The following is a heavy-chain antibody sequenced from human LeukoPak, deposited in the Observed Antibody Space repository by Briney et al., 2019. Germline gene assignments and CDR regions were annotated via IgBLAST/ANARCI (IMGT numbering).Heavy chain of an antibody. V-gene: IGHV1-69*05. D-gene: IGHD2-2*01. CDR3: ARVSCSSTSCSPGYYYYMDV. CDR1: GGTFSSYA. CDR2: IIPIFGTA. Sequence: ASVKVSCKASGGTFSSYAISWVRQAPGQGLEWMGGIIPIFGTANYAQKFQGRVTITTDESTSTAYMELSSLRSEDTAVYYCARVSCSSTSCSPGYYYYMDVWGKGTMVTVSS. J-gene: IGHJ6*03.